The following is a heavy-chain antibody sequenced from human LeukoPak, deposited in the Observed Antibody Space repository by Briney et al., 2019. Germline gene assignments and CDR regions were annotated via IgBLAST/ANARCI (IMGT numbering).Heavy chain of an antibody. CDR1: GYTFTSYD. V-gene: IGHV1-8*01. CDR2: MNPNSGNT. D-gene: IGHD1-1*01. CDR3: AREQKDGVHSDY. Sequence: GASVKVSCKASGYTFTSYDFNWVRQATGQGLEWMGWMNPNSGNTGYAQKFQGRVTMTRNTSISTAYMELSSLRSEDTAVYYCAREQKDGVHSDYWGQGTLVTVSS. J-gene: IGHJ4*02.